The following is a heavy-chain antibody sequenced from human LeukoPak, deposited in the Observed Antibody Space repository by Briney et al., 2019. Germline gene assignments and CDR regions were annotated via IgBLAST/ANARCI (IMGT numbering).Heavy chain of an antibody. D-gene: IGHD6-13*01. V-gene: IGHV1-24*01. J-gene: IGHJ4*02. CDR2: FDPEDGET. CDR3: ATVGAAGAYRFDY. Sequence: WASVKVSCKVSGYTLTELSMHWVRQAPGKGLEWMGGFDPEDGETIYAQKFQGRVTMTEDTSTDTAYMELSSLRSEDTAVYYCATVGAAGAYRFDYWGQGTLVTVSS. CDR1: GYTLTELS.